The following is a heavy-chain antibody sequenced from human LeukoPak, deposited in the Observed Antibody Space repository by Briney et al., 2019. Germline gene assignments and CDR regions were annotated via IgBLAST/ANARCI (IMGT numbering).Heavy chain of an antibody. CDR2: ISSSSSTI. Sequence: GGSLRLSCAASGFTLSSYSMTWVRQAPGKGLEWVSYISSSSSTIYYADSVKGRFTISRDNAKNSLYLQMNSLRAEDTAVYYCARETSGTTMFNYFDYWGQGTLVTVSS. CDR3: ARETSGTTMFNYFDY. D-gene: IGHD1-1*01. V-gene: IGHV3-48*04. CDR1: GFTLSSYS. J-gene: IGHJ4*02.